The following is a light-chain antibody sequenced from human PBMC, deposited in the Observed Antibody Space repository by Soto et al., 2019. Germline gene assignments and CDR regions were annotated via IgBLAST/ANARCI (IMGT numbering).Light chain of an antibody. V-gene: IGLV1-44*01. CDR2: SNN. CDR3: AAWDDGLNGSVV. Sequence: QSVLTQPPSASGTPGQRVTISCSGSSSNIGSNTVNWYQQLPGTAPKLLIYSNNQRPSGVPDRFSGSESGTSASLAISGLQSEDEADYYCAAWDDGLNGSVVFGGGTKLTVL. J-gene: IGLJ2*01. CDR1: SSNIGSNT.